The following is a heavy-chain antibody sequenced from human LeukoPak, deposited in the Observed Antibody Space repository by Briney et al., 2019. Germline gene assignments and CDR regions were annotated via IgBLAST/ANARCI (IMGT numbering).Heavy chain of an antibody. CDR3: ASDRGVTGTLWFDP. CDR2: ISTSGSTM. J-gene: IGHJ5*02. Sequence: GGSLRLSCAASGFSLSSYEMNWVRQAPGKGLEWVSYISTSGSTMYYADSVKGRFTISRDNAKNLVYLQMNSLRADDTAVYYCASDRGVTGTLWFDPWGQGTLVTVSS. V-gene: IGHV3-48*03. D-gene: IGHD1/OR15-1a*01. CDR1: GFSLSSYE.